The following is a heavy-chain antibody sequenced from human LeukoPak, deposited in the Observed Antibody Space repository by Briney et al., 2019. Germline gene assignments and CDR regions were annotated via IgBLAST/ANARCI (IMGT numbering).Heavy chain of an antibody. Sequence: SETLSLTCSVYSGSFSGHYWSWIRQPPGKGLEWIGEINHSVGTNYNPSLKSRVTMSLDTSKNQFSLKLSSVTAADTAVYYCARDPGYSGSYGAFDIWGQGTMVTVSS. V-gene: IGHV4-34*01. CDR1: SGSFSGHY. CDR3: ARDPGYSGSYGAFDI. D-gene: IGHD1-26*01. J-gene: IGHJ3*02. CDR2: INHSVGT.